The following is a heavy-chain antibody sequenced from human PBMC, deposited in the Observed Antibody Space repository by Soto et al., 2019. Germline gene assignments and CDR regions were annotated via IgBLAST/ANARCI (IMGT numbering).Heavy chain of an antibody. CDR3: AKVWVYYDFWSDTN. D-gene: IGHD3-3*01. CDR1: GFTFSSYA. Sequence: GGSLRLSCAASGFTFSSYAMSWVRQAPGKGLEWVSAISGSGGSTYYADSVKGRFTISRDNSKNTLYLQMNSLRAEDTAVYYCAKVWVYYDFWSDTNWGQGTLVTVSS. CDR2: ISGSGGST. V-gene: IGHV3-23*01. J-gene: IGHJ4*02.